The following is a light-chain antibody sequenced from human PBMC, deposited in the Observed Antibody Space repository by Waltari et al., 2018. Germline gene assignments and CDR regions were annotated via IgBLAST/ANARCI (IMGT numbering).Light chain of an antibody. J-gene: IGKJ4*01. Sequence: IVLTQSPGTLSLSPGARATLSCRASQSIANKYVTWYRQRPGQPPSLLIFGASTRASGVPDRFSGSGFGTEFTLTISRLEPEDFAVYYCQQYGTSVTFGGGTKLEIK. CDR3: QQYGTSVT. V-gene: IGKV3-20*01. CDR2: GAS. CDR1: QSIANKY.